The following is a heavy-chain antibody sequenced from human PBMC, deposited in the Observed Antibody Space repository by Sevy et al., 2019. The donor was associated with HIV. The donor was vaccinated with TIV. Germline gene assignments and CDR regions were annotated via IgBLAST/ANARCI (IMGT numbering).Heavy chain of an antibody. CDR2: ISGSGGST. V-gene: IGHV3-23*01. CDR3: ARGGGGGVYSSISKAFDY. J-gene: IGHJ4*02. Sequence: GGSLRLSCAASGFTFSSYAMSWVRQAPGKGLEWVSAISGSGGSTYYADSVKGRFTISRDNSKNTLYLQMNSLRAEDTAVYYCARGGGGGVYSSISKAFDYWGQGTLVTVSS. D-gene: IGHD6-13*01. CDR1: GFTFSSYA.